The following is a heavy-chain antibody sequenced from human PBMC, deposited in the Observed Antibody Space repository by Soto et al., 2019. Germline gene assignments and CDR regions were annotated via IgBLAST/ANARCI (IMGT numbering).Heavy chain of an antibody. J-gene: IGHJ5*02. Sequence: QVQLVESGGGVVQPGRSLRLSCAASGFTFSSYGMHWVRQAPGKGLEWVAVISYDGSNKYYADYVKGRFTISRDNSKNTLYLQMNSLRAEDRAVYYCAKEEEMVRGAKPNWWFDPWGQGTLVTVSS. CDR2: ISYDGSNK. CDR1: GFTFSSYG. CDR3: AKEEEMVRGAKPNWWFDP. V-gene: IGHV3-30*18. D-gene: IGHD3-10*01.